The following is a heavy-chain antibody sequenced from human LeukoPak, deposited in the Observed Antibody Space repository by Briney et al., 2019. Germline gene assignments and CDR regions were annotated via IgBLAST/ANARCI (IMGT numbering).Heavy chain of an antibody. V-gene: IGHV3-30-3*01. Sequence: GGSLRLSCAASGFTFSSYAMHWVRQAPGKGLEWVAVISYDGSNKYYADSVKGRFTISRDNSKNTLYLQMNSLRAEDTAVYYCARGQVNYYDSSGPGYWGQGTLVTVSS. CDR3: ARGQVNYYDSSGPGY. D-gene: IGHD3-22*01. CDR2: ISYDGSNK. CDR1: GFTFSSYA. J-gene: IGHJ4*02.